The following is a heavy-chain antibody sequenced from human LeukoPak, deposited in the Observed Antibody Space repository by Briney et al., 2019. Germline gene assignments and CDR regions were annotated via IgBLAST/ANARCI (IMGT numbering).Heavy chain of an antibody. CDR3: ARGLRNHYYYYYMDV. J-gene: IGHJ6*03. V-gene: IGHV1-69*01. Sequence: SVKVSCKASGGTFSSYTISWVRQAPGQGLEWMGGIIPIFGTANYAQKFQGRVTITADESTSTAYMELSSLRSEDTAVYYCARGLRNHYYYYYMDVWGKGTTVTVSS. CDR2: IIPIFGTA. D-gene: IGHD1-14*01. CDR1: GGTFSSYT.